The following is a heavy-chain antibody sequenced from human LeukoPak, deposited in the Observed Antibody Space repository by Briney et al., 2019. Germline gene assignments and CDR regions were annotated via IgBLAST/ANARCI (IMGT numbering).Heavy chain of an antibody. D-gene: IGHD3-3*01. CDR2: IYYSGST. Sequence: SETRSLACTVSGGSISTNNYYWGWIRQPPGKGLEWIGNIYYSGSTYYNPSLKSRVTISVDTSKKQFSLKLNSVTAADTAVYYCARLPRYDFWTWGQGTLVTVSS. CDR1: GGSISTNNYY. J-gene: IGHJ5*02. V-gene: IGHV4-39*01. CDR3: ARLPRYDFWT.